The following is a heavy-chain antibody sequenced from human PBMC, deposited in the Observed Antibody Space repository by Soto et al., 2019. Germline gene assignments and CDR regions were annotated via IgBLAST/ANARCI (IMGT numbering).Heavy chain of an antibody. Sequence: EVQLLESGGGLVQPGGSLRLSCAASGFTFSSYAMSCVRQAPGKGLECVSAISGSGGSTYYADSVKGRFTISRDNSKNTLYLQMNSLRAEDTAVYYCAKGEVPTFYDSSGYSDFDYWGQGTLVTDS. D-gene: IGHD3-22*01. CDR2: ISGSGGST. CDR1: GFTFSSYA. V-gene: IGHV3-23*01. J-gene: IGHJ4*02. CDR3: AKGEVPTFYDSSGYSDFDY.